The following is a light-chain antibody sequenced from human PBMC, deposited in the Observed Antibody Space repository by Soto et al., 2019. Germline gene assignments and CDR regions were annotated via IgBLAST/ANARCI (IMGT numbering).Light chain of an antibody. V-gene: IGLV1-40*01. CDR2: GNS. J-gene: IGLJ3*02. CDR1: SSNIGAGYD. CDR3: QSYDSSLSCSV. Sequence: QSVLTQPPSVSGAPGQRVTISCTGSSSNIGAGYDVHWYQQLPGTAPKLLIYGNSNRPSGVPDRFSGSKSGTSASLAITGLQAEDEADYYCQSYDSSLSCSVCGGGTKLTVL.